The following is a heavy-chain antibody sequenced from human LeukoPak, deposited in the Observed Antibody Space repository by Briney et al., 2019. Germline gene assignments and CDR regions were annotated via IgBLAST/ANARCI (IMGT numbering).Heavy chain of an antibody. CDR1: GGSFSGYY. V-gene: IGHV4-34*01. CDR2: INHSGST. J-gene: IGHJ4*02. D-gene: IGHD3-22*01. CDR3: APRSSGFDY. Sequence: SETLSLTCAVYGGSFSGYYRNWIRQPPGKGLEWIGEINHSGSTNYNPSLKSRLTISVDTSKNQVSLKLSSMTAADTAVYYCAPRSSGFDYWGQGTLVTVSS.